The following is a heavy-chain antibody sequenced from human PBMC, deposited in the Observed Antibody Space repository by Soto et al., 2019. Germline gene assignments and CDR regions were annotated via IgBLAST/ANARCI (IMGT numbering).Heavy chain of an antibody. CDR2: IYPGDSDT. J-gene: IGHJ3*02. Sequence: XASLKISCKGSGYSFTSYWIGWVRQMPGKGLEWMGIIYPGDSDTRYSPSFQGQATISADKSISTAYLQWSSLKASDTAMYYCARHRSADTSIAVTYDAFESCDQGTMVSASS. CDR3: ARHRSADTSIAVTYDAFES. D-gene: IGHD6-6*01. CDR1: GYSFTSYW. V-gene: IGHV5-51*01.